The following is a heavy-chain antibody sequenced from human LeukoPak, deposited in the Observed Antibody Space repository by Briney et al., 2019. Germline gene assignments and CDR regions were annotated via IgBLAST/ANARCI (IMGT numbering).Heavy chain of an antibody. V-gene: IGHV4-59*12. Sequence: PSETLSLTCTVSGGSISSYYWSWIRQPPGKGLEWIGYIYYSGSTNYNPSLKSRVTISVDTSKNQFSLKLSSVTAADTAVYYCARGDQDYPPDYWGQGTLVTVSS. D-gene: IGHD4/OR15-4a*01. J-gene: IGHJ4*02. CDR3: ARGDQDYPPDY. CDR2: IYYSGST. CDR1: GGSISSYY.